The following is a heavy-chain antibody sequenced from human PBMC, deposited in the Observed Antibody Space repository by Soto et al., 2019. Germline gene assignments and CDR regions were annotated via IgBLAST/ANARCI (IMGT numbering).Heavy chain of an antibody. CDR3: ACPVGIAAAVFAFDI. J-gene: IGHJ3*02. CDR1: GFTFSSYS. Sequence: GGSLRLSCAASGFTFSSYSMNWVRQAPGKGLEWVSSISSSSSYIYYADSVKGRFTISRDNAKNSLYLQMNSLRAEDTAVYYCACPVGIAAAVFAFDIWGQGTMVTVSS. CDR2: ISSSSSYI. D-gene: IGHD6-13*01. V-gene: IGHV3-21*01.